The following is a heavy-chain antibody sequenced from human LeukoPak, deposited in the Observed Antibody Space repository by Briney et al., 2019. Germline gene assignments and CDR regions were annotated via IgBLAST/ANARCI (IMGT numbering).Heavy chain of an antibody. D-gene: IGHD6-13*01. J-gene: IGHJ4*02. V-gene: IGHV1-18*01. CDR3: ARELRPTGYRSSWFFN. CDR1: GYTFTSYG. Sequence: ASVKVSCKASGYTFTSYGISWVRQAPGQGLEWMGWISAYNGNTNYAQKLQGRVTMTTDTSTSTAYMELRSLRSDDTAVYYCARELRPTGYRSSWFFNWGQGTLVTVSS. CDR2: ISAYNGNT.